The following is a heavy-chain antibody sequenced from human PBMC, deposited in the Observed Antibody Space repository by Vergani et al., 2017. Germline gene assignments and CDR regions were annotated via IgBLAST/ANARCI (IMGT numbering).Heavy chain of an antibody. CDR3: VRARCSGPCFMSNWFDS. Sequence: EVRLLESGGGLVQPGGSRRLSCAASGFSFRTFSMFWVRQPPGKGLAWVSKISPDGRTTEYADSVRGRFTISRDNAKNTLYLEMNSLRGDDTAIYYCVRARCSGPCFMSNWFDSWGQGTLVTVSS. V-gene: IGHV3-74*03. D-gene: IGHD5-12*01. CDR2: ISPDGRTT. CDR1: GFSFRTFS. J-gene: IGHJ5*01.